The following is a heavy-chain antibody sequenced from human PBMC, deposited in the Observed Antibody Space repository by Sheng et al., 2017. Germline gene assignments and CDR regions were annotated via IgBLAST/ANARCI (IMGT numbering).Heavy chain of an antibody. CDR2: INHSGST. J-gene: IGHJ4*02. CDR1: GGSFSGYY. V-gene: IGHV4-34*01. Sequence: QVQLQQWGAGLLKPSETLSLTCAVYGGSFSGYYWSWIRQPPGKGLEWIGEINHSGSTNHNPSLKSRVTISVDTSKNQFSLKLSSVTAADTAVYYCARLTYDYYGSGELLFDYWGQGTLVTVSS. CDR3: ARLTYDYYGSGELLFDY. D-gene: IGHD3-10*01.